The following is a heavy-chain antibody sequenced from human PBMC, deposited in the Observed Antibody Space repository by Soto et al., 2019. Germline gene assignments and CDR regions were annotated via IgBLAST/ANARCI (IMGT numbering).Heavy chain of an antibody. D-gene: IGHD6-13*01. Sequence: XGTLSLTCAVYGGSFSGYYWSWIRQPPGKGLEWIGEINHSGSTNYNPSLKSRVTISVDTSKNQFSLKLSSVTAADTAVYYCARSPYSSKMNWFDPWGQGTLVTVSS. CDR3: ARSPYSSKMNWFDP. CDR2: INHSGST. J-gene: IGHJ5*02. V-gene: IGHV4-34*01. CDR1: GGSFSGYY.